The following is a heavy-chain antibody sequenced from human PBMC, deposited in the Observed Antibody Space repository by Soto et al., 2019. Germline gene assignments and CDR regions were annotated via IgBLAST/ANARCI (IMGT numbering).Heavy chain of an antibody. J-gene: IGHJ5*02. CDR3: ARVLFGRGNWFDP. CDR2: IYYSGST. V-gene: IGHV4-59*01. D-gene: IGHD3-3*01. Sequence: SETLSLTCTVSGGSISSYYWSWIRQPPGKGLEWIGYIYYSGSTNYNPSLKSRVTISVDTSKNQFSLMLSSVTAVDTAVYYCARVLFGRGNWFDPWGQGTLVTVSS. CDR1: GGSISSYY.